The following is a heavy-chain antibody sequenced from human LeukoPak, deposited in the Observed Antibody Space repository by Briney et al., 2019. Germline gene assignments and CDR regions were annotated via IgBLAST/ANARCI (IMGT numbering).Heavy chain of an antibody. J-gene: IGHJ6*04. Sequence: SVKVSCKASGGTFSSYAISWVRQAPGQGLEWMGGIIPIFGTANYAQKFQGRVTITADESTSTAYMELSSLRSEDTAVYYCAGDIAVVPAAMNYYYYGMDVWGKGTTVTVSS. D-gene: IGHD2-2*01. V-gene: IGHV1-69*13. CDR2: IIPIFGTA. CDR3: AGDIAVVPAAMNYYYYGMDV. CDR1: GGTFSSYA.